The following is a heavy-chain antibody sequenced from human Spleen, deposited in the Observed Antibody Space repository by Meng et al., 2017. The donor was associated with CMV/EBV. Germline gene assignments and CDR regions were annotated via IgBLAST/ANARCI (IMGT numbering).Heavy chain of an antibody. Sequence: GESLKISCAASGFTFSSYGMHWVRQAPGKGLEWVAFIRYDGSNKYYADSVKGRFTISRDNSKNTLYLQMNSLRAEDTAVYYCARVVVPGAIRNRNYYYYGMDVWGQGTTVTVSS. V-gene: IGHV3-30*02. J-gene: IGHJ6*02. CDR3: ARVVVPGAIRNRNYYYYGMDV. CDR1: GFTFSSYG. CDR2: IRYDGSNK. D-gene: IGHD2-2*01.